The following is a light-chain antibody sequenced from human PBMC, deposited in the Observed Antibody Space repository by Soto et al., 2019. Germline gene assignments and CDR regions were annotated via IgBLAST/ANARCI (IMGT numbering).Light chain of an antibody. CDR1: SSDVGGYTY. CDR2: DVT. J-gene: IGLJ1*01. CDR3: CSYAGSYTYV. Sequence: QSALTQPRSVSGSPGQSVTISCTGTSSDVGGYTYVSWYQQHPGKAPKLIIYDVTERPSGVPARFSGSKSGNTASLTISGLQAEDEADYYCCSYAGSYTYVFGTGTKATVL. V-gene: IGLV2-11*01.